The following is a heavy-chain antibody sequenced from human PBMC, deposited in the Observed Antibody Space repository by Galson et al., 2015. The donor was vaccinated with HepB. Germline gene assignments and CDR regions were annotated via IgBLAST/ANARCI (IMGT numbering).Heavy chain of an antibody. CDR2: ISSSSSII. J-gene: IGHJ4*02. CDR1: GFRFYSYS. Sequence: SLRLSCAASGFRFYSYSMNWVRQTPGKGLEWVSYISSSSSIIYYADSVRGRFSISRDNAENSLYLQMNSLRAEDTAVYYCARNLFRSDFDSWGQGTLVTVSS. V-gene: IGHV3-21*05. CDR3: ARNLFRSDFDS.